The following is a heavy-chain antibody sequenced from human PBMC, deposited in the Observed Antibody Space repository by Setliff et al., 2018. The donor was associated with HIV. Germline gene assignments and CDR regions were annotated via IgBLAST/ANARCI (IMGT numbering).Heavy chain of an antibody. V-gene: IGHV3-7*03. CDR2: IKQDGSEK. CDR1: GFTFDIYW. D-gene: IGHD6-13*01. Sequence: PGGSLRLSCAASGFTFDIYWMSWVRQAPGKGLEWVANIKQDGSEKYYVDSVRGRFTISRDNTKNSLFLQMNNLRPEDTAVYYCATGAGNSPGPFFENWGQGTLVTVSS. CDR3: ATGAGNSPGPFFEN. J-gene: IGHJ4*02.